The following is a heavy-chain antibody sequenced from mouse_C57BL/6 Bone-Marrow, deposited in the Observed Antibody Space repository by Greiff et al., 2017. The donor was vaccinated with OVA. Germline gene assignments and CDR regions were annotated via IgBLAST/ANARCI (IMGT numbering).Heavy chain of an antibody. V-gene: IGHV1-26*01. Sequence: EVQLQQSGPELVKPGASVKISCKASGYTFTDYYMNWVKQSHGKSLEWIGDINPNNGGTSYNQKFKGKATLTVDKSSSTAYMELRSLTSEDSAVYYCARLLLLRDYYAMDYWGQGTSVTVSS. CDR3: ARLLLLRDYYAMDY. D-gene: IGHD1-1*01. J-gene: IGHJ4*01. CDR2: INPNNGGT. CDR1: GYTFTDYY.